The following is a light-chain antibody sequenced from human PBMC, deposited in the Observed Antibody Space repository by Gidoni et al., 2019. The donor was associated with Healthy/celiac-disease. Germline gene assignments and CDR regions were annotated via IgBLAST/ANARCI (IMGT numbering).Light chain of an antibody. V-gene: IGKV1-39*01. CDR1: QSISSY. J-gene: IGKJ2*01. CDR3: QRSYSTPRT. Sequence: DIQMTQSPSSLSASVGDRATITCRASQSISSYLNWYQQKPGKAPKLLIYAASSLQSGVPSRFSGSGSGTDFTLTISSLQPEDFATYYCQRSYSTPRTFGQGTKLEIK. CDR2: AAS.